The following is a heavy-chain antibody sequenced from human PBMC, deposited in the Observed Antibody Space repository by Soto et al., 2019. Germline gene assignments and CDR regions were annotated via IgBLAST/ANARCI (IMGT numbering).Heavy chain of an antibody. CDR2: ISAYNGNT. V-gene: IGHV1-18*01. D-gene: IGHD5-18*01. J-gene: IGHJ5*02. CDR1: GYSFTSYG. Sequence: ASVKVSCKASGYSFTSYGISWVRQAPGQGLEWMGWISAYNGNTNYAQKLKGRVTMTTDTSTSTAYMDLRSLRSDDTAVYNCARAWGYSYGFDPWGQGTLVTVSS. CDR3: ARAWGYSYGFDP.